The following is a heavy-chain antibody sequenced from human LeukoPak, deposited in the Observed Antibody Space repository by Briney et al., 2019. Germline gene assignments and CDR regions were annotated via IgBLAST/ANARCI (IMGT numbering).Heavy chain of an antibody. Sequence: PGGSLRLSCAAPGFTVSDSYMSWVRQAPGKGLEWVSVVYSDESAYYADSVMGRFAVSRDNSKNTMYLQMNSLRAEDTALYYCTRDRGAASGYWGQGTLVTVSS. V-gene: IGHV3-53*01. CDR1: GFTVSDSY. J-gene: IGHJ4*02. CDR2: VYSDESA. CDR3: TRDRGAASGY. D-gene: IGHD6-25*01.